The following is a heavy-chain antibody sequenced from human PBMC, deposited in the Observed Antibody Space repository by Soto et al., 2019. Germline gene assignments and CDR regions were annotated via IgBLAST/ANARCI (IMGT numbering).Heavy chain of an antibody. J-gene: IGHJ6*02. CDR2: ISSSSSYT. V-gene: IGHV3-11*06. Sequence: PGGSLRLSCAASGFTFSDYYMSWIRQAPGKGLEWVSYISSSSSYTNYADSVRGRFTISRDNPKNSLYLQMNSLRAEDTAVYYCARPRGYSYGGYGMDVWGQGTTVTVSS. CDR3: ARPRGYSYGGYGMDV. D-gene: IGHD5-18*01. CDR1: GFTFSDYY.